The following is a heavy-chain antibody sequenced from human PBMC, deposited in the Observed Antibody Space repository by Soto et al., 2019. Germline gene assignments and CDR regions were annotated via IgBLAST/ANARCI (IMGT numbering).Heavy chain of an antibody. CDR2: ISGRGGTI. V-gene: IGHV3-23*01. D-gene: IGHD4-17*01. J-gene: IGHJ6*01. Sequence: PVGSLRLSCVASGFTFKNFLMSWVRQATGNGLECVSCISGRGGTISYADSVTGRFIISRDNPNSTLYLQMDSLRGEDTAVYYCAKDSTATTSLYFYYYGFDVWGQGTTVTVSS. CDR3: AKDSTATTSLYFYYYGFDV. CDR1: GFTFKNFL.